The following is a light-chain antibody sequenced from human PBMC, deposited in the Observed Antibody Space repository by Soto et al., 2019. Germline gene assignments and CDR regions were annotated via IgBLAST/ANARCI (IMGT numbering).Light chain of an antibody. CDR3: QSYDSSLSGYV. CDR1: SSNIGPTYD. CDR2: ANT. J-gene: IGLJ1*01. Sequence: QSVLTQPPSVSEAPGQRVTISCTGSSSNIGPTYDVHWYQQLPGTAPKLLIYANTNRPSGVPDRFSGSKSGTSASLAITGLQAEDEADYFCQSYDSSLSGYVFGTGTKVTVL. V-gene: IGLV1-40*01.